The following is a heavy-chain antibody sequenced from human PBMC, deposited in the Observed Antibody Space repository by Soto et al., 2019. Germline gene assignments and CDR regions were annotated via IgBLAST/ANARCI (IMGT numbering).Heavy chain of an antibody. V-gene: IGHV3-66*01. CDR2: IYSGGST. CDR3: ARDQVGAATEYFQH. Sequence: GGSMRLSCAASGFTFSSYSVSWVRQAPGKGLEWVSVIYSGGSTYYADSVKGRFTISRDNSKNTLYLQMNSLRAEDTAVYYCARDQVGAATEYFQHWGQGTLVTVSS. J-gene: IGHJ1*01. CDR1: GFTFSSYS. D-gene: IGHD1-26*01.